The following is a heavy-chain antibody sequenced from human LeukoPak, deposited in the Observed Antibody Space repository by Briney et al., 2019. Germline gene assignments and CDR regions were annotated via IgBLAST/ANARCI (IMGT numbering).Heavy chain of an antibody. D-gene: IGHD6-19*01. CDR2: IYYSGST. Sequence: SETLSLTCTVSGGSIISSSYYWGWIRQPPGKGLEWIGSIYYSGSTYCDASLKSRVTISVDTSKNQFSLKLDSVTAADTAVYYCARQVVAVAGTGYFDSWGQGTLVTVSS. CDR3: ARQVVAVAGTGYFDS. V-gene: IGHV4-39*01. CDR1: GGSIISSSYY. J-gene: IGHJ4*02.